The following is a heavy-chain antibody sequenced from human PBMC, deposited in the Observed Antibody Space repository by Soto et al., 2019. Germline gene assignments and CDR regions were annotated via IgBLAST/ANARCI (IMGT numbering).Heavy chain of an antibody. CDR1: GASISRSNW. J-gene: IGHJ4*02. V-gene: IGHV4-4*02. D-gene: IGHD3-3*01. CDR3: ARHDESAKDFXY. CDR2: IYNSGST. Sequence: SETLSLTCAVSGASISRSNWWSWVRQPPGKGLEWIGEIYNSGSTNYNPSLKSRVTISVDKSKNQFSLNLSSVTAADTAVYYCARHDESAKDFXYWGQVTLLTVSS.